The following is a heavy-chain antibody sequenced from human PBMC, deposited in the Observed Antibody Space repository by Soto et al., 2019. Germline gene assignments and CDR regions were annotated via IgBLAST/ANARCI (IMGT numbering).Heavy chain of an antibody. Sequence: PGGSLRLSCAASGFTFSSYWMHWVRQAPGKGLVWVSRINSDGSSTSYADSVKGRFTISRDNAKNTPYLQMNSLRAEDTAVYYCARDPPAFINLEWLRGDYYYYGMDVWGQGTTVTVSS. V-gene: IGHV3-74*01. D-gene: IGHD3-3*01. J-gene: IGHJ6*02. CDR3: ARDPPAFINLEWLRGDYYYYGMDV. CDR1: GFTFSSYW. CDR2: INSDGSST.